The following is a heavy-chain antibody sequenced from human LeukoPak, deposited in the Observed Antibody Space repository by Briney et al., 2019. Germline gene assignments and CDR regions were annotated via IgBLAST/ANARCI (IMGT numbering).Heavy chain of an antibody. CDR1: GGSISSGDYY. CDR2: IYYSGST. CDR3: ASYSYYYDSSGYFDY. J-gene: IGHJ4*02. V-gene: IGHV4-61*08. D-gene: IGHD3-22*01. Sequence: PSHTLSLTCTVSGGSISSGDYYWSWIRQPPGKGREWIGYIYYSGSTNYNPSLKSRVTISVDTSKNQFSLKLSSVTAADTAVYYCASYSYYYDSSGYFDYWGQGTLVTVSS.